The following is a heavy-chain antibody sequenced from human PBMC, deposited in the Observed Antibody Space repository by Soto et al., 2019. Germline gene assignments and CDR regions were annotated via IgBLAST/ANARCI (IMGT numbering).Heavy chain of an antibody. Sequence: QPGGSLRLSCAASGFTFSSYGMHWVRQAPGKGLEWVAVIWYDGSNKYYADSVKGRFTISRDNSKNMLYLQMNSLRAEDTAVYYCARGYYDSSGYYPYYFDYWGQGTLVTVSS. CDR1: GFTFSSYG. V-gene: IGHV3-33*01. J-gene: IGHJ4*02. CDR2: IWYDGSNK. CDR3: ARGYYDSSGYYPYYFDY. D-gene: IGHD3-22*01.